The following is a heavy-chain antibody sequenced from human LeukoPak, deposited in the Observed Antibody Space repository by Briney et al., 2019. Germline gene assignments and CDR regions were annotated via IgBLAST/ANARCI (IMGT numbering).Heavy chain of an antibody. Sequence: GASVKVSCKASGYTFTSYDINWVRQATGQGLEWMGWMNPNSGNTGYARKFQGRVTMTRNTSISTAYMELSSLRSEDTAVYYCARGSRVTMVRGVILYYFDYWGQGTLVTVSS. J-gene: IGHJ4*02. CDR3: ARGSRVTMVRGVILYYFDY. CDR2: MNPNSGNT. CDR1: GYTFTSYD. V-gene: IGHV1-8*01. D-gene: IGHD3-10*01.